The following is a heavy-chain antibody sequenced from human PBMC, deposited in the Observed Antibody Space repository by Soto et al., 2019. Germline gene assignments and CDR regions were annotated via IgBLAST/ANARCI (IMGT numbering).Heavy chain of an antibody. D-gene: IGHD2-21*02. Sequence: SETLSLTCTVSGGSISSYYWSWIRQPPGKGLEWIGYIYYSGSTNYNPSLKSRVTISVDTSKNQSSLKLSSVTAADTAVYYCARRAVVTPGYYYGMDVWGQGTTVTVSS. V-gene: IGHV4-59*08. CDR3: ARRAVVTPGYYYGMDV. CDR1: GGSISSYY. CDR2: IYYSGST. J-gene: IGHJ6*02.